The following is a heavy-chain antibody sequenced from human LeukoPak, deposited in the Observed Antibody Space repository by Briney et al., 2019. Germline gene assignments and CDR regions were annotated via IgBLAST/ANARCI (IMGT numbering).Heavy chain of an antibody. CDR1: GGSISSSSYY. D-gene: IGHD6-13*01. CDR2: IYYSGST. CDR3: ASHPTGYSSSWYVY. J-gene: IGHJ4*02. V-gene: IGHV4-39*01. Sequence: KPSETLSLTCTVSGGSISSSSYYWGWIRQPPGKGLEWIGSIYYSGSTYYNPSLKSRVTISVDTSKNQFSLKLSSVTAADTAVYYCASHPTGYSSSWYVYWGQGTLVTVSS.